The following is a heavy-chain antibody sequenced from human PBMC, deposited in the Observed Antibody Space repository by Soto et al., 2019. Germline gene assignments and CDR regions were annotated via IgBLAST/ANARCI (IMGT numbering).Heavy chain of an antibody. CDR2: ISNSDSPT. V-gene: IGHV3-11*01. J-gene: IGHJ6*02. CDR3: ARRDGDV. CDR1: GFTFSDHY. Sequence: GGSLRLSCAASGFTFSDHYMSWIRQAPGKGLAWVAYISNSDSPTYYADSVKGRFTISRDNARNSLYLQMNSLRAEDTAVYYCARRDGDVWGQGTTVTVSS.